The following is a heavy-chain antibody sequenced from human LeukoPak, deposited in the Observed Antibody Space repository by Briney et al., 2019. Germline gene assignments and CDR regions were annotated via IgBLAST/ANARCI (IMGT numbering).Heavy chain of an antibody. V-gene: IGHV4-34*01. J-gene: IGHJ4*02. CDR1: GGSFSGYY. CDR2: INHSGST. Sequence: PSETLSLTCAVYGGSFSGYYWSWIRQPPGKGLEWIGEINHSGSTNYNPSLKSRVTISVDTSKNQFSLKLSSVTAADTAVYYCARKKVAWGQLGFDYWGQGTLVTVSS. CDR3: ARKKVAWGQLGFDY. D-gene: IGHD7-27*01.